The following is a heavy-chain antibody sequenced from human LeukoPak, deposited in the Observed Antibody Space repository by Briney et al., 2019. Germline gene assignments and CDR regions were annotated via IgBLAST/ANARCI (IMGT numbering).Heavy chain of an antibody. D-gene: IGHD6-19*01. CDR2: YSGNT. V-gene: IGHV1-18*01. CDR3: ARDQQWLDPARHGFDY. J-gene: IGHJ4*02. Sequence: YSGNTNYAQNYHGRLTITTHTSTSTAYIELRSLRSDDTAVYYCARDQQWLDPARHGFDYWGQGTLVTVSS.